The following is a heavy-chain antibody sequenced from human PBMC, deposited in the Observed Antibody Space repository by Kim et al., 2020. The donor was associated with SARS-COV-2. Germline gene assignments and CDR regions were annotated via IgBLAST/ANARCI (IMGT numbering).Heavy chain of an antibody. Sequence: YAQKFQGRVTMTRSTSINTAYRELSSLRSDDTAVYYCARGFGMVRGVLFAYWGQGTLVTVSS. J-gene: IGHJ4*02. D-gene: IGHD3-10*01. V-gene: IGHV1-8*01. CDR3: ARGFGMVRGVLFAY.